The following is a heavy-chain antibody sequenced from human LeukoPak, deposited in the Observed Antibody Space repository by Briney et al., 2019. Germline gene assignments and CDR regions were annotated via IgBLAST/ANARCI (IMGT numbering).Heavy chain of an antibody. CDR2: ISSSSSSYI. J-gene: IGHJ6*03. V-gene: IGHV3-21*06. D-gene: IGHD3-10*01. CDR3: ARDRDGIALIRDRTYYYMDV. CDR1: GFTFSSYA. Sequence: GGSLRLSCAASGFTFSSYAMSWVRQTPVKGLEWVSSISSSSSSYISYADSVKGRFTISRDNAKNSLYLQMNSLRAEDTAVYYCARDRDGIALIRDRTYYYMDVWGKGTTVTVSS.